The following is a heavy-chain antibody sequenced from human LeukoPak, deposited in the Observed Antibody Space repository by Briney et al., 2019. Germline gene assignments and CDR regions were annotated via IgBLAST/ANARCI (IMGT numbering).Heavy chain of an antibody. CDR3: ARSIQLWLGVDY. Sequence: SETLSLTCTVSGGSISGYYWSWIRQPPGKGLQRIGYIYYSGSAYYNPSLKSRLTISVGTSKNQFSLKLSSVTAADTAVYYCARSIQLWLGVDYWGQGTLVTVSS. V-gene: IGHV4-59*01. CDR1: GGSISGYY. D-gene: IGHD5-18*01. J-gene: IGHJ4*02. CDR2: IYYSGSA.